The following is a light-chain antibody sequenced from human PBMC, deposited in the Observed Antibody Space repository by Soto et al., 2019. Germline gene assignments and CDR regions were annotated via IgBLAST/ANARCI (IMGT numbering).Light chain of an antibody. V-gene: IGKV3-11*01. CDR3: QQRSNWPPYT. CDR1: QRVSSY. J-gene: IGKJ2*01. CDR2: DAS. Sequence: EIVLTQSPATLPLSPGERATLSCRASQRVSSYLAWYQQKSGQAPRLLIYDASNRATAIPARFSGSGSGTDFTLTISSLEPEDFAVYYCQQRSNWPPYTFGQGTKLEIK.